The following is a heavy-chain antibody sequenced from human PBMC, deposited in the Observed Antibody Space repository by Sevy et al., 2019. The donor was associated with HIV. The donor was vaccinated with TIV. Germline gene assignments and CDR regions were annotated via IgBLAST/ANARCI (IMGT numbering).Heavy chain of an antibody. CDR1: GASISTYR. Sequence: ETLSLICTVSGASISTYRWSWVRQPPWKGLEWIRQWIGYSGSTDYNPSLKSRVTISADTSDNELSLEVSSVTAEDTAVYCCARDLRAYSGYDTDYYYYYMDVWGKGTTVTVSS. CDR3: ARDLRAYSGYDTDYYYYYMDV. D-gene: IGHD5-12*01. J-gene: IGHJ6*03. CDR2: WIGYSGST. V-gene: IGHV4-59*01.